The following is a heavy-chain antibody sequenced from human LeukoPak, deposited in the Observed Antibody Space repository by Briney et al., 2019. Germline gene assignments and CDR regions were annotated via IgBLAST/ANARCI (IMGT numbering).Heavy chain of an antibody. V-gene: IGHV4-38-2*01. CDR2: IYHSGSA. CDR1: GYSISSGYY. CDR3: ASKDYYDSSGYYYAY. Sequence: SETLSLTCAASGYSISSGYYWGWIRQPPGKGLEWIGSIYHSGSAYYNPSLKSRVTISVDTSKNQFSLKLSSVTAADTAVYYCASKDYYDSSGYYYAYWGQGTLVTVSS. D-gene: IGHD3-22*01. J-gene: IGHJ4*02.